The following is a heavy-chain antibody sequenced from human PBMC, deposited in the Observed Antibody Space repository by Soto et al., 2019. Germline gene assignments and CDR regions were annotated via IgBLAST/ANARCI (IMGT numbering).Heavy chain of an antibody. CDR3: LRHFGPDYNDYLGRPSSYYMDV. CDR2: IRCRQNSYAA. J-gene: IGHJ6*03. D-gene: IGHD4-17*01. V-gene: IGHV3-73*01. CDR1: GFSFSDSA. Sequence: EVQLVESGGGLVRPGGSLKLSCAASGFSFSDSAMHWVRQAPGKGLEWLGRIRCRQNSYAASYGASVGGRSTLARDDSKSTAYLQINSLKTEDTAVYYCLRHFGPDYNDYLGRPSSYYMDVWGKGTTVIVSS.